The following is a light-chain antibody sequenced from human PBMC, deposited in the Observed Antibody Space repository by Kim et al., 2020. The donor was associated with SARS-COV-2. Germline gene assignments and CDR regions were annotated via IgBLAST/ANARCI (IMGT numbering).Light chain of an antibody. CDR2: EDD. CDR1: SGSIAGNY. Sequence: KTLVISCIRSSGSIAGNYVQWYQQRPGSSPTTIIYEDDERPAGVPDRFSGSIDSSSNSASLTISGLQTEDEADYYCQSFDSSNHWVFGGGTQLTVL. V-gene: IGLV6-57*01. J-gene: IGLJ3*02. CDR3: QSFDSSNHWV.